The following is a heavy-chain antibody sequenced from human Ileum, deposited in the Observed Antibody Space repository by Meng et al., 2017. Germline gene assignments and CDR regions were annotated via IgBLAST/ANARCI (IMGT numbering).Heavy chain of an antibody. D-gene: IGHD2-15*01. Sequence: QVQLQESGPGLLKSSQTLSLTCTVSGGSISIGDYYWSWVRQPPGKGLEWIGYIYYSWSTYYNPSLKSRAIMSVDTSKNHFSLKLSSVTAADTAVYYCARDRGGSYYFDYWGQGTLVTVSS. CDR1: GGSISIGDYY. CDR2: IYYSWST. CDR3: ARDRGGSYYFDY. V-gene: IGHV4-30-4*01. J-gene: IGHJ4*02.